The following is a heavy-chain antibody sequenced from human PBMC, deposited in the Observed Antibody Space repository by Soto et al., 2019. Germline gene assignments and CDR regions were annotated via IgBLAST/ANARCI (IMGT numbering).Heavy chain of an antibody. CDR1: GYTFTSYG. CDR3: ARDFDYGGNSGYYYYGMDV. Sequence: ASVKVSCKASGYTFTSYGISWVRQAPGQGLEWMGWISAYNGNTNYAQKLQGRVTMTTDTSTSTAYMELRSLRSDDTAVYYCARDFDYGGNSGYYYYGMDVWGQGNTVTV. V-gene: IGHV1-18*01. J-gene: IGHJ6*02. D-gene: IGHD4-17*01. CDR2: ISAYNGNT.